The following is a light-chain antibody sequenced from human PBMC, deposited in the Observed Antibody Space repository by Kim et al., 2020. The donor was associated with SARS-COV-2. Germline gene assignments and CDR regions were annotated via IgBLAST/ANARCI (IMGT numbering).Light chain of an antibody. CDR2: GGD. CDR1: SRINYL. J-gene: IGLJ3*02. CDR3: CSRDTSGDHVL. V-gene: IGLV3-19*01. Sequence: ALGQTVMITCQGDSRINYLASGYQQKPGQAPLLVMYGGDNRPSGIPDRFSSSRSGSTASLTITASQPEDEADYYCCSRDTSGDHVLFGGGTKLTVL.